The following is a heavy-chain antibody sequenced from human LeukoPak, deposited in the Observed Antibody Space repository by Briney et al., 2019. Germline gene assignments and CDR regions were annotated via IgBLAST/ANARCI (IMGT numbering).Heavy chain of an antibody. D-gene: IGHD3-10*01. CDR1: GFTVSSYG. CDR2: IRYDGSNK. Sequence: GGSLRLSCAASGFTVSSYGMHWVRQAPGKGLEWVAFIRYDGSNKYYADSVKGRFTISRDNSKNMLYLQMNSLKTEDTAVYYCTTVGGSGSYYHYYYGMDVWGQGTTVTVS. CDR3: TTVGGSGSYYHYYYGMDV. J-gene: IGHJ6*02. V-gene: IGHV3-30*02.